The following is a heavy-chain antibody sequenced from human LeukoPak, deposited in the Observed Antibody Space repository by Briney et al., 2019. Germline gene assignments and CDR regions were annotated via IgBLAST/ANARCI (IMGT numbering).Heavy chain of an antibody. V-gene: IGHV2-5*02. J-gene: IGHJ4*02. CDR2: IYWDDDK. Sequence: SGPTLVKTTQTLTLTCTFSGFSLSTSGVGVGWIRQPPGKALEWLALIYWDDDKRYSPSLKSRLTITKDTSKNQVVLTMTNMDPVDTATYYCARGQLLATRFYYWGQGTLVTVSS. D-gene: IGHD2-15*01. CDR3: ARGQLLATRFYY. CDR1: GFSLSTSGVG.